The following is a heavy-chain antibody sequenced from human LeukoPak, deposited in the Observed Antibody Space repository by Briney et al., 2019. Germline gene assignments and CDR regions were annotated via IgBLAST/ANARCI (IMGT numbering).Heavy chain of an antibody. J-gene: IGHJ4*02. CDR1: GGSISSGSYY. D-gene: IGHD1-14*01. CDR2: IYTSGST. Sequence: SETLSLTCTVSGGSISSGSYYWSWIRQPAGKGLEWIGRIYTSGSTNYNPSLKSRVTISVDTSKNQFSLKLSSVTAADTAVYYCARGGARTIDYWGQGTLVTVSS. CDR3: ARGGARTIDY. V-gene: IGHV4-61*02.